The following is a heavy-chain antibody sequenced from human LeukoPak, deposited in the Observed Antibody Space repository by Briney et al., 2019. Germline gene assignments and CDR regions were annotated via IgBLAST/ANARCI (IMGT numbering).Heavy chain of an antibody. J-gene: IGHJ3*02. CDR1: GYTFTSYY. CDR3: ATGGGGDSSSWTDAFDI. CDR2: FDPEDGET. Sequence: ASVKVSCKASGYTFTSYYMHWVRQAPGQGLEWMGGFDPEDGETIYAQKFQGRVTMTEDTSTDTAYMELSSLRSEDTAVYYCATGGGGDSSSWTDAFDIWGQGTMVTVSS. V-gene: IGHV1-24*01. D-gene: IGHD6-13*01.